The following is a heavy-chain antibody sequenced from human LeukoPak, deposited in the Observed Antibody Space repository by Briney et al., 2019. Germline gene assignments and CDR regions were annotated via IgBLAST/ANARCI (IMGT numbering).Heavy chain of an antibody. CDR3: ARADYFGSGKDP. D-gene: IGHD3-10*01. V-gene: IGHV4-34*01. J-gene: IGHJ5*02. CDR1: GGSFSGYY. CDR2: INHSGST. Sequence: PSETLSLTCAVYGGSFSGYYWSWIRQPPGKGLEWIGEINHSGSTNYNPSLKSRVTISVDTSKNQFSLKLSSVTAADTAVYYCARADYFGSGKDPWGQGTLVTVSS.